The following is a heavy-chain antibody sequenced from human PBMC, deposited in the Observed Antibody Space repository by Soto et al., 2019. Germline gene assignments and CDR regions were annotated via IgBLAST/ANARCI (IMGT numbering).Heavy chain of an antibody. CDR2: ISYDGSNK. D-gene: IGHD6-19*01. Sequence: QVQLVESGGGVVQPGRSLRLSCAASGFTFSSYAIHWVRQAPGKGLEWVAVISYDGSNKYYADSVKGRFTISRDNSKNTLYLLMNSLRAEDTAVYYCARGSVRQWLCAVFYWGQGTLVTVSS. CDR3: ARGSVRQWLCAVFY. CDR1: GFTFSSYA. J-gene: IGHJ4*02. V-gene: IGHV3-30*14.